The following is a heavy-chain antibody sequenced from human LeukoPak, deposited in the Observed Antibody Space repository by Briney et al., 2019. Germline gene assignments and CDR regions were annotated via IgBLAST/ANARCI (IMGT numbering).Heavy chain of an antibody. CDR1: GGTFSSYA. J-gene: IGHJ4*02. Sequence: ASVKVSCKASGGTFSSYAISWVRQAPGQGLEWMGGIIPIFGTANYAQKFQGRVTITADKSTSTAYMELRSLRSDDTAVYYCARDAHYGDRGDYWGQGTLVTVSS. D-gene: IGHD4-17*01. V-gene: IGHV1-69*06. CDR3: ARDAHYGDRGDY. CDR2: IIPIFGTA.